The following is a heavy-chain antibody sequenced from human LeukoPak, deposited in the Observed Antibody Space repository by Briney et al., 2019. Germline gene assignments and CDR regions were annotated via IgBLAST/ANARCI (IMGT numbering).Heavy chain of an antibody. Sequence: GGSPRLSCIASGFSFSGHWMHWARQLPGKGLVWVSRISPTGSTTSYADSVKGRFTVSRDNAKNTLYLQVNNLRAEDTAVYYCARGPNSNWSGLDFWGQGTLLTVSS. CDR1: GFSFSGHW. CDR2: ISPTGSTT. CDR3: ARGPNSNWSGLDF. D-gene: IGHD6-6*01. J-gene: IGHJ4*02. V-gene: IGHV3-74*01.